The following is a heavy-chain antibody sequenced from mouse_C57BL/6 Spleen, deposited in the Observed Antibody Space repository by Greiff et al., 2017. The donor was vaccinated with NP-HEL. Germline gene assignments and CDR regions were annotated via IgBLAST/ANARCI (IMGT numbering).Heavy chain of an antibody. J-gene: IGHJ2*01. D-gene: IGHD1-1*01. CDR1: GYTFTSYW. V-gene: IGHV1-50*01. CDR2: IDPSDSYT. CDR3: ARRAYYYGSSPDY. Sequence: VQLQQPGAELVKPGASVKLSCKASGYTFTSYWMQWVKQRPGQGLEWIGEIDPSDSYTNYNQKFKGKATLTVDTSSSTAYMQLSSLTSEDSAVYYCARRAYYYGSSPDYWGQGTTLTVSS.